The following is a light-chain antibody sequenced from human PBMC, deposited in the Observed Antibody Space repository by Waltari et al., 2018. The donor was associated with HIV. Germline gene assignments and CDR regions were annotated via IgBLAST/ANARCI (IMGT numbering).Light chain of an antibody. CDR1: SSNIGTNA. CDR3: AAWDDSLKEV. J-gene: IGLJ3*02. V-gene: IGLV1-44*01. Sequence: QSVLTQPPSASGTPGQRVTISCSGSSSNIGTNAVNWYQQLPGTPPKLLLYKSNERSSGVPDRFSASKSGASASLAISGLQSEDEAVYYFAAWDDSLKEVFGGGTKLTVL. CDR2: KSN.